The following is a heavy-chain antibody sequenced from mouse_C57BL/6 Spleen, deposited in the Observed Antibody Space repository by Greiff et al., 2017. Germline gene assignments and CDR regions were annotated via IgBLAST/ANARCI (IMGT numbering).Heavy chain of an antibody. J-gene: IGHJ3*01. D-gene: IGHD3-3*01. CDR1: GYAFSSSW. Sequence: QVQLQQSGPELVKPGASVKISCKASGYAFSSSWMNWVKQRPGKGLEWIGRIYPGDGDTNYNGKFKGKATLTADKSSSTAYMQLSSLTSEDSAVYFCAEGKDSLAWFAYWGQGTLVTVSA. CDR2: IYPGDGDT. CDR3: AEGKDSLAWFAY. V-gene: IGHV1-82*01.